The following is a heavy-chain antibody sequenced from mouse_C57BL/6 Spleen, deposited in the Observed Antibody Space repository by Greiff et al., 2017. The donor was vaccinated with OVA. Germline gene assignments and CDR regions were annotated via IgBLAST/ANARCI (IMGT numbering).Heavy chain of an antibody. Sequence: EVKLQESGPGLVKPSQSLSLTCSVTGYSITSGYYWNWIRQFPGNKLEWMGYISYDGSNNYNPSLKNRISITRDTSKNQFFLKLNSVTTEDTATYYCAREPLYYYGSSYGYFDYWGQGTTLTVSS. V-gene: IGHV3-6*01. D-gene: IGHD1-1*01. CDR1: GYSITSGYY. J-gene: IGHJ2*01. CDR3: AREPLYYYGSSYGYFDY. CDR2: ISYDGSN.